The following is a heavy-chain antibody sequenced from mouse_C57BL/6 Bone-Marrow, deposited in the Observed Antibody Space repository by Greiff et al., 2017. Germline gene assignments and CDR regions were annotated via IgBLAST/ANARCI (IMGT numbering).Heavy chain of an antibody. CDR3: ARFWDHFDY. CDR2: INPYNGGT. Sequence: VHVKQPGPVLVKPGASVKMSCKASGYTFTDYYMNWVKQSHGKSLEWIGVINPYNGGTSYNQKFKSKATLTVDKSSSTAYMELNSLTSEDSAVYYCARFWDHFDYWGQGTTLTVSS. J-gene: IGHJ2*01. V-gene: IGHV1-19*01. CDR1: GYTFTDYY. D-gene: IGHD4-1*01.